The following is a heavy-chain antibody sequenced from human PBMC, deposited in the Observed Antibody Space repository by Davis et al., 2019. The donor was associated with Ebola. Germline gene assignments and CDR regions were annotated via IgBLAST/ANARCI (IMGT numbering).Heavy chain of an antibody. D-gene: IGHD3-3*01. CDR3: ARHLGFLEWFGLGY. CDR1: GGSISSYY. J-gene: IGHJ4*02. CDR2: IYYSGST. V-gene: IGHV4-59*08. Sequence: SETLSLTCTVSGGSISSYYWSWIRQPPGKELEWIGYIYYSGSTNYNPSLKSRVTISVDTSKNQFSLKLSSVTAADTAVYYCARHLGFLEWFGLGYWGQGTLVTVSS.